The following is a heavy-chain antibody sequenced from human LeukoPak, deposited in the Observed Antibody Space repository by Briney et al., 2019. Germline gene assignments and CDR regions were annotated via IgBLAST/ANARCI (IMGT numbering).Heavy chain of an antibody. D-gene: IGHD3-10*01. CDR2: IYYSGST. J-gene: IGHJ4*02. CDR3: ASLRGGYYFDY. Sequence: PSATLSLTCTVSGGSISSSSYYWGWIRQPPGKGLEWIGTIYYSGSTYYNPSLKSRVTISVDTSKNQFSLRLSSVTAADTAVYYCASLRGGYYFDYWGQGTLVTVSS. V-gene: IGHV4-39*07. CDR1: GGSISSSSYY.